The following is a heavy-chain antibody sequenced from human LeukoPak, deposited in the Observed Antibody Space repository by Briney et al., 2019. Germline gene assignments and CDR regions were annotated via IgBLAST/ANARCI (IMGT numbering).Heavy chain of an antibody. Sequence: GGSLRLSCAASGFTFSSYSVNWVRQAPGKGLEWVSSISSSSSYIYYADSVKGRFTISRDNAKNSLYLQMNSLRAEDTAVYYCARDWGYYYYYGMDVWGQGTTVTVSS. CDR2: ISSSSSYI. CDR3: ARDWGYYYYYGMDV. J-gene: IGHJ6*02. CDR1: GFTFSSYS. V-gene: IGHV3-21*01. D-gene: IGHD3-16*01.